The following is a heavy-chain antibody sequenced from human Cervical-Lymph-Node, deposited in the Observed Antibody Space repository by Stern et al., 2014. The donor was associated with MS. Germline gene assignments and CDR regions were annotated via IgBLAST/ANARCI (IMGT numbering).Heavy chain of an antibody. CDR2: IYWDDDK. J-gene: IGHJ4*02. CDR1: GFSLSTNGVG. Sequence: QITLKESGPTLVKPTQTLTLTCTFSGFSLSTNGVGVGWIRQPPGKALEXLALIYWDDDKRYSPSLKSRLTITKDTYKNQVVLTMTYMDPVDTATYYCAHITAYSGTYPPSYWGQGTLVTVSS. D-gene: IGHD1-26*01. V-gene: IGHV2-5*02. CDR3: AHITAYSGTYPPSY.